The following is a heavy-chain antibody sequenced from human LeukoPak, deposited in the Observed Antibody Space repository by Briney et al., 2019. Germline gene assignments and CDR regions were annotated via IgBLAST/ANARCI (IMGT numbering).Heavy chain of an antibody. Sequence: GGSLRLSCAASGFTFTSHVMSWVRQAPGKGLEWVSAITGSGGSTYFADSVKGRFTISKDNAKNSLYLQMNSLRAEDTAVYYCARAGGSTVSHSDYWGQGTLVTVSS. D-gene: IGHD4-17*01. CDR2: ITGSGGST. J-gene: IGHJ4*02. CDR1: GFTFTSHV. CDR3: ARAGGSTVSHSDY. V-gene: IGHV3-23*01.